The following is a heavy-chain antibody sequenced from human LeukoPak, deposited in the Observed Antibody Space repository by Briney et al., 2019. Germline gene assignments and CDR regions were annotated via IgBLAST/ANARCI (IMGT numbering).Heavy chain of an antibody. V-gene: IGHV1-69*04. CDR1: GGTFSSYT. J-gene: IGHJ5*02. D-gene: IGHD3-3*01. CDR3: ARDLNDFWSGNNWFDP. CDR2: IIPILGIA. Sequence: SVKVSCKASGGTFSSYTISWVRQAPGQGLEWVGRIIPILGIANYAQKFQGRVTITADKSTSTAYMELSSLRSEDTAVYYCARDLNDFWSGNNWFDPWGQGTLVTVSS.